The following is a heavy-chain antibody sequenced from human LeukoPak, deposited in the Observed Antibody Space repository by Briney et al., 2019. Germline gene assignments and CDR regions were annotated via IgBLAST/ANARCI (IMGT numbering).Heavy chain of an antibody. J-gene: IGHJ4*02. CDR1: GFSFSSYA. CDR2: ISSSGVNT. V-gene: IGHV3-23*01. D-gene: IGHD6-6*01. CDR3: AKFTYTSSSRAFDY. Sequence: GGSLRLSCAASGFSFSSYAMTWVRQAPGKGLEWVSSISSSGVNTYLADSVQGRFTISRDNSKNTLYLQMNTLRVEDTAVYFCAKFTYTSSSRAFDYWGPGTLVTVSS.